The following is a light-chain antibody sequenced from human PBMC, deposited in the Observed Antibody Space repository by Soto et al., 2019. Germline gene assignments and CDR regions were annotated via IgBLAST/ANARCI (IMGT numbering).Light chain of an antibody. V-gene: IGKV1-39*01. J-gene: IGKJ2*01. CDR2: AAA. CDR3: QQSYNTPYT. Sequence: DIHLTQSPSSLSASVRDRVTFTCRESEDISTYLDWYQQKPGKAPSLLIYAAASLQSGVTSRFRAGGSGTDFTLTISSLQPEDFATYYCQQSYNTPYTLGQGTHLEI. CDR1: EDISTY.